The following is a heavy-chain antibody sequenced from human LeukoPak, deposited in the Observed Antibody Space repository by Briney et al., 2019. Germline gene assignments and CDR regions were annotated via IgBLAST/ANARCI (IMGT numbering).Heavy chain of an antibody. D-gene: IGHD3-10*01. Sequence: ASVKVSCKASGYNFTSYYMHWARQAPGQGLEWMGIINPSGGSTSYAQKFQGRVTMTRDTSTSTVYTELSSLRSEDTAVYYCARVDTMVRGVNYWGQGTLVTVSS. CDR1: GYNFTSYY. V-gene: IGHV1-46*01. CDR3: ARVDTMVRGVNY. J-gene: IGHJ4*02. CDR2: INPSGGST.